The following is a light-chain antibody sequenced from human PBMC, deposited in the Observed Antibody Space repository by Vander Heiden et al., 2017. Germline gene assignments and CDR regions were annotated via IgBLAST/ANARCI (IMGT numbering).Light chain of an antibody. J-gene: IGKJ1*01. V-gene: IGKV3-20*01. CDR2: GVS. Sequence: EIVLTQSPGTLSLSPGERATLSCRASQSASSSYLARYQQKPGQAPRLLIYGVSSRVTRIPDRFRGSASGTAFTLTIRSLAPEDFAVYYCQQDGSSPWTFGQGTKVEIK. CDR3: QQDGSSPWT. CDR1: QSASSSY.